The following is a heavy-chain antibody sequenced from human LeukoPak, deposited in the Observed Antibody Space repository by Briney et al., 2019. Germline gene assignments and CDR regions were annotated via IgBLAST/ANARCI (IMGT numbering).Heavy chain of an antibody. CDR3: AKDLVTMVRGVITPVAFDI. CDR2: ISGSGGST. Sequence: PGGSLRLSCAASGFTFSSYAMSWVRQAPGKGLESVSAISGSGGSTYYADSVKGRFTISRDNSKNTLYLQMNSLRAEDTAVYYCAKDLVTMVRGVITPVAFDIWGQGTMVTVSS. J-gene: IGHJ3*02. V-gene: IGHV3-23*01. D-gene: IGHD3-10*01. CDR1: GFTFSSYA.